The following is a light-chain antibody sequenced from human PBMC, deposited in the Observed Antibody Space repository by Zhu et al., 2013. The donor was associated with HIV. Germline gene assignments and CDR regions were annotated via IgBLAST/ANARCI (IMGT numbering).Light chain of an antibody. J-gene: IGKJ2*04. CDR3: QQYKNWPPSS. CDR1: QTVTSN. V-gene: IGKV3-15*01. Sequence: EIVMTQSPATLSVSPGERATLSCRASQTVTSNLAWYQQKPGQAPRLLIYGASTRATGIPARFSGGGSGTEFTLTISSLQSEDFAVYYCQQYKNWPPSSFGQGTKLEIK. CDR2: GAS.